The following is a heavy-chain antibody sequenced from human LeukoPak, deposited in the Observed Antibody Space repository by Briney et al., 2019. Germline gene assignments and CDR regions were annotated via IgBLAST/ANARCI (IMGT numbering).Heavy chain of an antibody. CDR3: ARDRGRGYSYGYHFDY. J-gene: IGHJ4*02. CDR1: GFTFSSYA. CDR2: ISYDGSNK. D-gene: IGHD5-18*01. Sequence: PGGSLRLSCAASGFTFSSYAMHWVRQAPGKGLEWVAVISYDGSNKYYADSVKGRFTISRDNSKNTLYLQMNSLRAEDTAVYYCARDRGRGYSYGYHFDYWGQGTLVTVSS. V-gene: IGHV3-30-3*01.